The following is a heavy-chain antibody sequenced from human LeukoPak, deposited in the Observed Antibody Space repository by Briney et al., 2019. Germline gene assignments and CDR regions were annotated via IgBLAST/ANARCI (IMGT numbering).Heavy chain of an antibody. CDR3: ARDKGIAAAGTGFGY. D-gene: IGHD6-13*01. CDR1: GYTFTSYD. CDR2: MNPNSGNT. J-gene: IGHJ4*02. Sequence: GASVKGSCKASGYTFTSYDINWVRQATGQGLEWMGWMNPNSGNTGYAQKFQGRVTITADESTSTAYMELSSLRSEDTAVYYCARDKGIAAAGTGFGYWGQGTLVTVSS. V-gene: IGHV1-8*01.